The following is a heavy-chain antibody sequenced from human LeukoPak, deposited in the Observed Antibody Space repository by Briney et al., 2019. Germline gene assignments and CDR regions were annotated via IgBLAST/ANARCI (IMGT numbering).Heavy chain of an antibody. CDR3: ARGNYYYDSSGYHLDY. Sequence: HPGGSLRLSCAASGFTVSSNYMSWVRQAPGKGLEWGSVIYSGGSTYYADSVKGRFTISRDNSKNTLYLQMNSLRAEDTAVYYCARGNYYYDSSGYHLDYWGQGTLVTVSS. J-gene: IGHJ4*02. CDR1: GFTVSSNY. V-gene: IGHV3-53*01. CDR2: IYSGGST. D-gene: IGHD3-22*01.